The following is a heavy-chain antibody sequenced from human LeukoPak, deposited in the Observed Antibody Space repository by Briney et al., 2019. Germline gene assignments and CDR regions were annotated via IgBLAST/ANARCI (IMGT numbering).Heavy chain of an antibody. CDR2: IIPIFGTA. CDR3: ATGRRYSSSWYLGRMDV. CDR1: GGTFSSYA. D-gene: IGHD6-13*01. V-gene: IGHV1-69*13. J-gene: IGHJ6*02. Sequence: ASVKVSCKASGGTFSSYAISWVRQAPGQGLEWMGGIIPIFGTANYAQKFQGRVTITADESTSTAYMELSSLRSEDTAVYYCATGRRYSSSWYLGRMDVWGQGTTVTVSS.